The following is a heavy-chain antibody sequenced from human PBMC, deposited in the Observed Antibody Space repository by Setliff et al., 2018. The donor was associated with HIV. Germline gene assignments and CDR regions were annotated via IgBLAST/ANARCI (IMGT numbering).Heavy chain of an antibody. D-gene: IGHD2-15*01. CDR1: GYSINSGYY. CDR3: ARHSFTFGGKGVDY. CDR2: IYHSGST. V-gene: IGHV4-38-2*01. J-gene: IGHJ4*02. Sequence: SDTLSLTCAVSGYSINSGYYWGWIRQPPGKGMGWIGTIYHSGSTYYNPSLKSRVTISVDMSKYQFSLRLSSVTAADTAVYYCARHSFTFGGKGVDYWGQGTLVTVSS.